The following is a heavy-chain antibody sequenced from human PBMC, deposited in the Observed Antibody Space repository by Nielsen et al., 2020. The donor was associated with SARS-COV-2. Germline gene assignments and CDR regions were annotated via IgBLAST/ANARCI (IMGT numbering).Heavy chain of an antibody. Sequence: GESLKISCAASGFTFSSYAMHWVRQAPGKGLEWVAVISYDGSNKYYADSVKDRFTISRDNSKNTLYLQMNSLRAEDTAVYYCARDGSGWYIGYWGQGTLVTVSS. CDR3: ARDGSGWYIGY. D-gene: IGHD6-19*01. J-gene: IGHJ4*02. CDR2: ISYDGSNK. V-gene: IGHV3-30-3*01. CDR1: GFTFSSYA.